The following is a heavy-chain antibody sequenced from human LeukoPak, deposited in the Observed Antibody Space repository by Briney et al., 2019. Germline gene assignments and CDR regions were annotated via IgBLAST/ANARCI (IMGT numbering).Heavy chain of an antibody. CDR1: GGSVSSGSYY. CDR3: ARGFYGGKKVTPAAV. J-gene: IGHJ6*02. CDR2: IYYSGST. Sequence: PSETLSLTCTVSGGSVSSGSYYWSWIRQPPGKGLEWIGCIYYSGSTNYNPSLKSRVTISVDTSKNQFSLKLSSVTAADTAVYYCARGFYGGKKVTPAAVWGQGTTVTVSS. D-gene: IGHD4-23*01. V-gene: IGHV4-61*01.